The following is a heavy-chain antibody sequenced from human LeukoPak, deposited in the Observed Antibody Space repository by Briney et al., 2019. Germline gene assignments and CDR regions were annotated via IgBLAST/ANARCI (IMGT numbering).Heavy chain of an antibody. CDR1: GGSFSGYY. V-gene: IGHV4-59*10. CDR3: ARVDVSTWSHFDN. CDR2: IYTSGST. Sequence: SETLSLTCAVYGGSFSGYYWSWIRQPAGKGLEWIGRIYTSGSTNYNPSLKSRVTISVDTSNNQFSLNLNYVTAADTAVYYCARVDVSTWSHFDNWGQGTLVTVSS. D-gene: IGHD6-13*01. J-gene: IGHJ4*02.